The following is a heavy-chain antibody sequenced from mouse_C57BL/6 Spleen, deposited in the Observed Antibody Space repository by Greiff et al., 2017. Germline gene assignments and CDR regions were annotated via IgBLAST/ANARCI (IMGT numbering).Heavy chain of an antibody. CDR1: GYSITSGYY. V-gene: IGHV3-6*01. D-gene: IGHD2-4*01. Sequence: EVQLVESGPGLVKPSQSLSLTCSVTGYSITSGYYWNWIRQFPGNKLEWMGYISYDGSNNYNPSLKNRISITRDTSKNQFFLKLNSVTTEDTATYYCARDRGYYDHDGGFAYWGQGTLVTVSA. J-gene: IGHJ3*01. CDR2: ISYDGSN. CDR3: ARDRGYYDHDGGFAY.